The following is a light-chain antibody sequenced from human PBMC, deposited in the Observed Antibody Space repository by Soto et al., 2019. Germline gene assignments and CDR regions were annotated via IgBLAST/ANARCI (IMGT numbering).Light chain of an antibody. Sequence: DIQMTQSPSSLSASVGDRVTITCRASQGISKYLAWYQQKPGKPPNLVIYGASTLQSGVPSRFSGSGSGTDFTHTISSLQPEDVATYYCQNYNSAPRTFGQGTKVEVK. CDR1: QGISKY. CDR2: GAS. J-gene: IGKJ1*01. V-gene: IGKV1-27*01. CDR3: QNYNSAPRT.